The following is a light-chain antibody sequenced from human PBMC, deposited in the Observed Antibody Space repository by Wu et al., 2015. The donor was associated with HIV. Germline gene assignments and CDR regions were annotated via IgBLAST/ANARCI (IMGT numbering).Light chain of an antibody. J-gene: IGKJ5*01. CDR3: QQYGSSPPRIT. CDR2: GTS. Sequence: DIVLTQSPGTLSLSPGERATLSCRASQSVTRSYLAWYQQKPGQAPRLLIYGTSSRATGIPDRFSGSGSGTDFTLTISRLEPEDFAVYYCQQYGSSPPRITFGQGTRLEIK. CDR1: QSVTRSY. V-gene: IGKV3-20*01.